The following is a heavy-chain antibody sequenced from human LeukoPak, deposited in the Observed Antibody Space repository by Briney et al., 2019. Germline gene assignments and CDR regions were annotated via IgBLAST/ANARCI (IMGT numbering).Heavy chain of an antibody. V-gene: IGHV3-7*01. D-gene: IGHD5-18*01. CDR1: GFTFSSYW. CDR2: IKQDGSEK. CDR3: ARDPDEWIQLGHFDY. J-gene: IGHJ4*02. Sequence: GGSLRLSCAASGFTFSSYWMSWVRQAPGRGLEWVANIKQDGSEKYYVDSVKGRFTISRDNAKNTLYLQMNSLRAEDTAVYYCARDPDEWIQLGHFDYWGQGTLVTVSS.